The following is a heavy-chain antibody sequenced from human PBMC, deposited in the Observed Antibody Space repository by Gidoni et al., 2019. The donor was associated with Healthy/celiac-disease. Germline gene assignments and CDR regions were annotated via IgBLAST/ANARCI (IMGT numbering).Heavy chain of an antibody. J-gene: IGHJ3*02. Sequence: SCAASGLTLSSYAMSWVRQAPGKGLEWVSATSGSGGSTYYADTVKGRFTISRDNSKNTLYLQMNSLRAEDTAVYYCAKDSSLYFPDAFDIWSQGTMVAVSS. D-gene: IGHD3-9*01. V-gene: IGHV3-23*01. CDR2: TSGSGGST. CDR3: AKDSSLYFPDAFDI. CDR1: GLTLSSYA.